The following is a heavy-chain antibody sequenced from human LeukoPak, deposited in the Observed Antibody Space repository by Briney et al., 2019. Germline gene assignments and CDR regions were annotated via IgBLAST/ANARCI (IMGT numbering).Heavy chain of an antibody. D-gene: IGHD5-12*01. CDR3: ARIYSGYVD. CDR1: EFTFGSYA. Sequence: GGSLRLSCVVSEFTFGSYAMSWVRQAPGKGLEWVSYISGNENTIYYADSVKGRFTISRDNAKNSLYLQMNSLSDEDTAVYYCARIYSGYVDWGQGTLVTVSS. CDR2: ISGNENTI. J-gene: IGHJ4*02. V-gene: IGHV3-48*02.